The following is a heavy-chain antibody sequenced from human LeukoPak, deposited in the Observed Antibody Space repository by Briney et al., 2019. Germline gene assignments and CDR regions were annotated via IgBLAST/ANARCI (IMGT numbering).Heavy chain of an antibody. CDR1: GGSFSGYY. CDR2: ISGSGGST. Sequence: ETLSLTCAVYGGSFSGYYWSWVRQAPGKGLEWVSAISGSGGSTYYADSVKGRFTISRDNSKNTLYLQMNSLRAEDTAVYYCAKGGWELPRTLDYWGQGTLVTVSS. J-gene: IGHJ4*02. V-gene: IGHV3-23*01. D-gene: IGHD1-26*01. CDR3: AKGGWELPRTLDY.